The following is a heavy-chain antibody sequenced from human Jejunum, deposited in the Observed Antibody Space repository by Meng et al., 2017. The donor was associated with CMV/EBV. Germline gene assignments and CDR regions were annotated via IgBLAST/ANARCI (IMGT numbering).Heavy chain of an antibody. Sequence: KASGYRCTDNYIHWVRLAPGQGLGWMGWIKPNSGGTEYAQKFQGRVSMTRDTSLATAYMELSSLGSDDTAVYYCARGGMWNDYIFDHWGQGTLVTVSS. CDR3: ARGGMWNDYIFDH. V-gene: IGHV1-2*02. CDR1: GYRCTDNY. J-gene: IGHJ4*02. D-gene: IGHD4-11*01. CDR2: IKPNSGGT.